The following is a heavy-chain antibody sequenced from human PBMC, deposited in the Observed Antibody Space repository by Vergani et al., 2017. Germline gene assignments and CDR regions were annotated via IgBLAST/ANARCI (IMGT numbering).Heavy chain of an antibody. CDR2: IPSDESRR. Sequence: VQLLESGGGLVQPGGSLRLPCVASGFIFTAHGLNWVRQAPGKGLEWVASIPSDESRRYYGDSMEGPFTISRDNSKNTLYLQMNSLRVEDTAVYYCARAYGRYDWFDYWGQRTLVTVSS. CDR1: GFIFTAHG. J-gene: IGHJ4*01. V-gene: IGHV3-30*02. CDR3: ARAYGRYDWFDY. D-gene: IGHD1-20*01.